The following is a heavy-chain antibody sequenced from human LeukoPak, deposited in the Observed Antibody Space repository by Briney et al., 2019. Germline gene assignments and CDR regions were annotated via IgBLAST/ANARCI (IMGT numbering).Heavy chain of an antibody. CDR3: ARRADRGMNGNRPWFDP. CDR2: INPNSGGT. Sequence: ASVKVSYKPSGFTLTDYFMHWVRQAPGQGLEWMGYINPNSGGTKYAQKFQGRVTMTRDTSTHYMELSGLTSDDTAVYYCARRADRGMNGNRPWFDPWGQGTLVTVSS. V-gene: IGHV1-2*02. J-gene: IGHJ5*02. CDR1: GFTLTDYF. D-gene: IGHD3-16*01.